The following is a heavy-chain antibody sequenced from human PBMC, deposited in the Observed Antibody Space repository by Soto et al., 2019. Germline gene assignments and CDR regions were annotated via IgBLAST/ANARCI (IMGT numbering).Heavy chain of an antibody. V-gene: IGHV5-51*01. D-gene: IGHD2-15*01. CDR1: GYSFTSYW. CDR2: IYPGDSDT. CDR3: ARLNVALVVAAALDP. Sequence: LGESLKISCKGSGYSFTSYWIGWVRQMPGKGLEWMGIIYPGDSDTRYSPSFQGQVTISADKSISTAYLQWSSLKASDTAMYYCARLNVALVVAAALDPWGQGTLVTVS. J-gene: IGHJ5*02.